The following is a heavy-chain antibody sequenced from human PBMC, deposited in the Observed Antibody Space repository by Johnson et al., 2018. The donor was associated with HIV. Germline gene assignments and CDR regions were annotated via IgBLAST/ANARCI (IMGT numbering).Heavy chain of an antibody. V-gene: IGHV3-9*01. CDR3: ARDLAPGGSGSYYNAFDI. Sequence: VQLVESGGDLLQPGRSLRLSCAASGFTFDDYAMHWVRQAPGKGLEWVSGISWNSGSIGYADSVKGRFTISRDNAKNSLYLQMNSLRAEDTALHYCARDLAPGGSGSYYNAFDIWGQGTMVTVSS. J-gene: IGHJ3*02. CDR2: ISWNSGSI. CDR1: GFTFDDYA. D-gene: IGHD3-10*01.